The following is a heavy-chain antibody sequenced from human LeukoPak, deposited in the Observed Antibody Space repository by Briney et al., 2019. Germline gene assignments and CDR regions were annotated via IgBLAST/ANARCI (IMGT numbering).Heavy chain of an antibody. CDR3: AKIEVSATLDY. CDR2: IRNDGSNK. V-gene: IGHV3-30*02. J-gene: IGHJ4*02. CDR1: GFTFSTYG. Sequence: PGGPLRLSCAASGFTFSTYGLHWVRQAPGKGLEWVAFIRNDGSNKYYADSVKGGFTIPRDNSRNTLSLQMNSLRVGDTAVYYCAKIEVSATLDYWAQGTVVTVST. D-gene: IGHD5/OR15-5a*01.